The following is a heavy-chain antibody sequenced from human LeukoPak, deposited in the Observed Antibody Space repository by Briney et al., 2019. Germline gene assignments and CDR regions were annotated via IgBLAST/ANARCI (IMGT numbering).Heavy chain of an antibody. Sequence: SETLSLTCTVSGGPISGSVTWGWVRQPPGKGLEWIGNVHYDGRTAPNPSLKSRVTMSIDTSTNQFSLKLNSVTATDTALYYCARVVTAAGLDLWGRGILVTISS. CDR2: VHYDGRT. D-gene: IGHD6-19*01. CDR1: GGPISGSVT. CDR3: ARVVTAAGLDL. V-gene: IGHV4-39*07. J-gene: IGHJ5*02.